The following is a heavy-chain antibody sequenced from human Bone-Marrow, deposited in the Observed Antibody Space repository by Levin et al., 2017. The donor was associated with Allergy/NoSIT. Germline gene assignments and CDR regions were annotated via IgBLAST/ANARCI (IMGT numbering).Heavy chain of an antibody. J-gene: IGHJ6*02. Sequence: GESLKISCAASGFIFSGYAINWVRQAPGRGLEWVSLTTCRGKSSYYADSVKGRFTISRDNSKNTVFLHMNSLRADDTAVYYCAKGRGGDYYYGMDVWGQGTTVTVSS. V-gene: IGHV3-23*01. CDR3: AKGRGGDYYYGMDV. CDR2: TTCRGKSS. D-gene: IGHD4-17*01. CDR1: GFIFSGYA.